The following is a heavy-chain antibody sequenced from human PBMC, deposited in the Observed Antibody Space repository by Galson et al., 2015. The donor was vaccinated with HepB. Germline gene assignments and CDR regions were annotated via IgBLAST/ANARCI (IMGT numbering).Heavy chain of an antibody. CDR2: IIPIFGTA. CDR1: GGTFSSYA. J-gene: IGHJ2*01. D-gene: IGHD4-17*01. CDR3: ASGSTVTHWYFDL. V-gene: IGHV1-69*13. Sequence: SVKVSCKASGGTFSSYAISWVRQAPGQGLEWMGGIIPIFGTANYAQKFQGRVTITADESTSTAYMELSSLRAEDTAVYYCASGSTVTHWYFDLWAVAPWSLSPQ.